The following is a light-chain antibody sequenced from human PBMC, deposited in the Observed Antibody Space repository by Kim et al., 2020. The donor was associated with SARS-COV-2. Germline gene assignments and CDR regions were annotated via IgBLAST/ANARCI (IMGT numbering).Light chain of an antibody. CDR1: QSIYSNS. CDR3: QQYGSSPT. Sequence: LSPGEIATLSCKASQSIYSNSVAWYQQKPGQTPRLLIYDASSRATAIADRFSGSGSGTDFTLTISRLEPEDFAVYYCQQYGSSPTFGQGTKVDIK. V-gene: IGKV3-20*01. J-gene: IGKJ1*01. CDR2: DAS.